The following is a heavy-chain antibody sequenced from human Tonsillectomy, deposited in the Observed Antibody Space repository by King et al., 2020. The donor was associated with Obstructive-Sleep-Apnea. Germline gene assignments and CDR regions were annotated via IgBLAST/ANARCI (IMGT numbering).Heavy chain of an antibody. Sequence: QLVQSGAEVKKPGSSVKVSCKASGGTFSSYAIRWVRQAPGQGLEWMGGIIPIFGTANYAQKFQGRVTITADESTSTAYMELSSLRSEDTAVYYCARAPYYYGSGSWRYYFDYWGQGTLVTVSS. CDR2: IIPIFGTA. J-gene: IGHJ4*02. CDR1: GGTFSSYA. V-gene: IGHV1-69*12. D-gene: IGHD3-10*01. CDR3: ARAPYYYGSGSWRYYFDY.